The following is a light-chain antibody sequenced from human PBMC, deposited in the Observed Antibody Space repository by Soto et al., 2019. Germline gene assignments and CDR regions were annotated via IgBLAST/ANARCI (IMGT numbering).Light chain of an antibody. CDR3: QQYNNWPHLT. CDR1: QSVGSS. CDR2: AAS. J-gene: IGKJ4*01. V-gene: IGKV3-15*01. Sequence: EIVMTQSPVTLSVSPGERATLSCRASQSVGSSLAWYQQKPGQTPRLLIYAASTRATGIPARFSGSGSGAEFTLTISSLQYEDFAVYYCQQYNNWPHLTFGGGTKVEIK.